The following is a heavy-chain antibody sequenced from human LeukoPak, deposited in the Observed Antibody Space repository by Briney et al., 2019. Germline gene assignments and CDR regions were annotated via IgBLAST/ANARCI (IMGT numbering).Heavy chain of an antibody. V-gene: IGHV2-70*11. J-gene: IGHJ4*02. Sequence: SGPTLVNPTQTLTLTCTFSGFSLRTRGMCVSWIRQPPGKALEWLSRIDWDDDKYYNTSLKTRLTISKDTSKNQVVLTMTNMDPVDTATYYRARHYYDSSGYSFDYWGQGTLVTVSS. D-gene: IGHD3-22*01. CDR1: GFSLRTRGMC. CDR2: IDWDDDK. CDR3: ARHYYDSSGYSFDY.